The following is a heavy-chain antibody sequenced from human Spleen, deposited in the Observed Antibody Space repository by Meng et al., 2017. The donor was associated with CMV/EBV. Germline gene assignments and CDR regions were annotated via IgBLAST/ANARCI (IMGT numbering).Heavy chain of an antibody. J-gene: IGHJ4*02. D-gene: IGHD1-26*01. V-gene: IGHV3-21*01. CDR1: GFTFSSYS. CDR3: ARDPIVGATTVYYFDY. CDR2: ISSSSYI. Sequence: SGFTFSSYSMNWVRQAPGKGLEWVSSISSSSYIYYADSVKGRFTISRDNAKNSLYLQMNSLRAEDTAVYYCARDPIVGATTVYYFDYWGQGTLVTVSS.